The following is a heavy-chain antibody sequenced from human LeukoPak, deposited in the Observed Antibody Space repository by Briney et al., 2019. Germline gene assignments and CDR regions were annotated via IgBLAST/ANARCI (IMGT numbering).Heavy chain of an antibody. V-gene: IGHV4-39*07. CDR2: IYYSGST. J-gene: IGHJ3*02. CDR1: GGSISSSSYY. CDR3: ARAVGAPPAFDI. D-gene: IGHD1-26*01. Sequence: SETLSLTCTVSGGSISSSSYYWGWIRQPPGKGLEWIGSIYYSGSTYYNPSLKSRVTISVDTSKNQFSLKLSSVTAADTAVYYCARAVGAPPAFDIWGQGTMVTVSS.